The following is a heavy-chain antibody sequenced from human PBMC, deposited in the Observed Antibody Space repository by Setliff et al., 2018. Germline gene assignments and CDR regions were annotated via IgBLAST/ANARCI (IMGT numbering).Heavy chain of an antibody. V-gene: IGHV1-18*01. CDR2: ISSYNGKT. J-gene: IGHJ6*04. Sequence: GASVKVSCKASGYIFTSYGISWVRQAPGQGLEWMGWISSYNGKTNYAQKLQDRVTMTIDTSTSTAYVEVRSLRSDDTALYYCARSPPNRGVGQGHHVDVWGKGTSVTVSS. D-gene: IGHD1-26*01. CDR3: ARSPPNRGVGQGHHVDV. CDR1: GYIFTSYG.